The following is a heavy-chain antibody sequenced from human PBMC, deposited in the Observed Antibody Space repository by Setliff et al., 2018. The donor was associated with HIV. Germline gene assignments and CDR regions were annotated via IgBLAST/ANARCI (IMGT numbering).Heavy chain of an antibody. D-gene: IGHD4-17*01. V-gene: IGHV4-34*01. CDR3: ATFFVSTATTQDY. CDR1: GGSFGDQF. CDR2: IHHGGGA. J-gene: IGHJ4*02. Sequence: SETLSLTCAVYGGSFGDQFWNWIRQSPGKGLEWIGEIHHGGGAKYNPSLKSRVTVSLDMSKNQFSLKLNSLTAADTGVYYCATFFVSTATTQDYWGQGTLVTVSS.